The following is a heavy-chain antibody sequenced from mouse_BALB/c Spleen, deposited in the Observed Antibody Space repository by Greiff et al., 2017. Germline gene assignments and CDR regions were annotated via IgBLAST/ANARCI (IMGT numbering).Heavy chain of an antibody. CDR2: ISYSGST. CDR1: GDSITSGY. Sequence: EVQRVESGPSLVKPSQTLSLTCSVTGDSITSGYWNWIRKFPGNKLEYMGYISYSGSTYYNPSLKSRISITRDTSKNQYYLQLNSVTTEDTATYYCARDDGYYGGFAYWGQGTLVTVSA. V-gene: IGHV3-8*02. D-gene: IGHD2-3*01. J-gene: IGHJ3*01. CDR3: ARDDGYYGGFAY.